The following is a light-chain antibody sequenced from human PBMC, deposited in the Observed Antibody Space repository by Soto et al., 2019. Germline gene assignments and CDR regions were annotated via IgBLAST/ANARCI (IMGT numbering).Light chain of an antibody. CDR2: AAS. CDR1: QAIRND. J-gene: IGKJ1*01. CDR3: LQDYDYPWT. V-gene: IGKV1-6*01. Sequence: AIQMTQSPSSLSASVGDRVTITCRASQAIRNDLGWFQQKPGKAPKLLIYAASSLQSGVPSRFSGSGSGTDFTPTISSLQPEDFATYYCLQDYDYPWTFGQGTKVEIK.